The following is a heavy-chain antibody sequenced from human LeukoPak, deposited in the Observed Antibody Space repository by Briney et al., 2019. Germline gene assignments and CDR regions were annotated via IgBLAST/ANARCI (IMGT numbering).Heavy chain of an antibody. CDR2: IYYSGST. J-gene: IGHJ4*02. D-gene: IGHD2-2*01. V-gene: IGHV4-30-4*01. Sequence: PSQTLSLTCTVSGGSVSSGDYYWSWIRQPPGKGLEWIRYIYYSGSTYYNPSLKSRVTISVDTSKNQFSLKLSSVTAADTAVYYCAGSSEAAAYLLFDYWGQGTLVTVSS. CDR1: GGSVSSGDYY. CDR3: AGSSEAAAYLLFDY.